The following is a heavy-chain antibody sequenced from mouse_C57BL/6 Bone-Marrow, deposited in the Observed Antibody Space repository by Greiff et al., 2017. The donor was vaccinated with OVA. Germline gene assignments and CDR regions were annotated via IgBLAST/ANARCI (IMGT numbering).Heavy chain of an antibody. V-gene: IGHV5-12*01. CDR1: GFTFSDYY. CDR3: ASPYYYGTPYAMDY. Sequence: DVKLVESGGGLVQPGGSLKLSCAASGFTFSDYYMYWVRQTPEKRLEWVAYISNGGGSTYYPDTVKGRFTISRDNAKNTLYLQMSRLKSEDTAMYYCASPYYYGTPYAMDYWGQGTSVTVSS. D-gene: IGHD1-1*01. CDR2: ISNGGGST. J-gene: IGHJ4*01.